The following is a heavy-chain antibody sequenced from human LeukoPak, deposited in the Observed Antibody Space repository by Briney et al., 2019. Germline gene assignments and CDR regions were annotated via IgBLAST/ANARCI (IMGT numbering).Heavy chain of an antibody. Sequence: SETLSLTCTVSGGSISSYYWSWIRQPAGKGLEWIGRIYTSGSTNSNPSLKSQVTMSVDTSKNQFSLKLSSVTAADTAVYYCARGYYDFWSGPPLRARLNAFDIWGQGTMVTVSS. V-gene: IGHV4-4*07. J-gene: IGHJ3*02. CDR1: GGSISSYY. CDR2: IYTSGST. D-gene: IGHD3-3*01. CDR3: ARGYYDFWSGPPLRARLNAFDI.